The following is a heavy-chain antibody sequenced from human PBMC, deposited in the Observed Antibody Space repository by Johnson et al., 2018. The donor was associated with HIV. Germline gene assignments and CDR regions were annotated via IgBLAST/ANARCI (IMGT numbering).Heavy chain of an antibody. CDR3: ARQPDNFWSSDAFDI. V-gene: IGHV3-66*04. Sequence: VQLVESGGGLIQPGGSLRLSCAASGIIVTGNFMSWVRQAPGKGLEWVSVINAGGDTYYVDSVKGRFTISRDNAKNSLYLQMNSLRVEDTAIYYCARQPDNFWSSDAFDIWGQGTMVTVSS. CDR1: GIIVTGNF. D-gene: IGHD3-3*01. CDR2: INAGGDT. J-gene: IGHJ3*02.